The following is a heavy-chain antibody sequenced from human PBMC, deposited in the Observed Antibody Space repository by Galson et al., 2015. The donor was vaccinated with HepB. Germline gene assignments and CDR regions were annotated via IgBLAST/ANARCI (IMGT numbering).Heavy chain of an antibody. Sequence: SLRLSCAASGFTFRDAWISWLRQAPGEGQEWVGRIKNKPDGATTNYAAPVKGRFTISSDDSKNTLYLQLNSLKTEDTAVYYCATGYLSVGATSPFDFWGQRTLDTVSS. CDR2: IKNKPDGATT. D-gene: IGHD1-26*01. V-gene: IGHV3-15*01. CDR3: ATGYLSVGATSPFDF. J-gene: IGHJ4*02. CDR1: GFTFRDAW.